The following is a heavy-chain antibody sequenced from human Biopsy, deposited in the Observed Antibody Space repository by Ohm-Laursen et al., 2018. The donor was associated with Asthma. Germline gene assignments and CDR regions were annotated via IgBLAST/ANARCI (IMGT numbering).Heavy chain of an antibody. V-gene: IGHV3-48*01. D-gene: IGHD3-3*01. J-gene: IGHJ3*02. CDR3: AKERYYGFWSGYPI. Sequence: SLRLSCSASGFTFSGYSMNWVRQAPGKGLEWVSYINYKSSSIYYADSVKGRFTISRDNSKNTLYLQMNSLRAEDTAVYYCAKERYYGFWSGYPIWGQGTMVTVSS. CDR2: INYKSSSI. CDR1: GFTFSGYS.